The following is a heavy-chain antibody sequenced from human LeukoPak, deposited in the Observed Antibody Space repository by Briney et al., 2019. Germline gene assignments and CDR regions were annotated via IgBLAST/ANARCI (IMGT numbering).Heavy chain of an antibody. CDR3: ARLGAPLTYYDFWSGYPYFDY. D-gene: IGHD3-3*01. V-gene: IGHV1-69*04. CDR1: GGTFSSYA. J-gene: IGHJ4*02. CDR2: IIPILGIA. Sequence: SVKVSCKASGGTFSSYAISWVRQAPGQGLEWMGRIIPILGIANYAQKFQGRVTITADKSTSTAYMELRSLRSDDTAVYYCARLGAPLTYYDFWSGYPYFDYWGQGTLVTVSS.